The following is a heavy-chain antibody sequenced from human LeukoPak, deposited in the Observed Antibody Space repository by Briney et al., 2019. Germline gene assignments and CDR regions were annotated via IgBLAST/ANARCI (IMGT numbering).Heavy chain of an antibody. CDR1: GGSFSGYY. J-gene: IGHJ3*02. CDR3: ARGYSSSWRFDAFDI. Sequence: SETLSLTCAVYGGSFSGYYWSWIRQPPGKGLEWIGEINHSGSTNYNPSLKSRVTISVDTSKNQFSLKLSSVTAADTAVYYCARGYSSSWRFDAFDIWGQGTMVTVSS. D-gene: IGHD6-13*01. V-gene: IGHV4-34*01. CDR2: INHSGST.